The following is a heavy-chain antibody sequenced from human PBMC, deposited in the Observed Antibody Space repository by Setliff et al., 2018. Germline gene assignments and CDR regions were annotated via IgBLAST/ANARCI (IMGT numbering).Heavy chain of an antibody. Sequence: SETLSLTCSVSGDSTRSFYWSWIRQSPRKGLEWIGYIDYSGITNYNPSLNSRVSMSVDTSKNQFSLRLNSVTAADTAIYYCARVARAGSVDYWGQGTLVTVSS. CDR3: ARVARAGSVDY. CDR2: IDYSGIT. J-gene: IGHJ4*02. D-gene: IGHD1-26*01. CDR1: GDSTRSFY. V-gene: IGHV4-59*01.